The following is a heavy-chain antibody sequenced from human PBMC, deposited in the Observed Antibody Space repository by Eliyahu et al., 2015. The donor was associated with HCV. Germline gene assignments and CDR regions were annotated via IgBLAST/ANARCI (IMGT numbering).Heavy chain of an antibody. CDR1: GFTFSXXT. J-gene: IGHJ4*02. V-gene: IGHV3-23*01. D-gene: IGHD5-12*01. CDR3: AKDIGRGYSGYENFDY. Sequence: VQLLESGGGLEQXGGSLRLSCAXSGFTFSXXTMSWVRQAPGQGLEWVSSVSPSGNSGYYADSVKGRFTTSRDNSENTLYLQMNSLRAEDTAIYYCAKDIGRGYSGYENFDYWGQGTLVTVSS. CDR2: VSPSGNSG.